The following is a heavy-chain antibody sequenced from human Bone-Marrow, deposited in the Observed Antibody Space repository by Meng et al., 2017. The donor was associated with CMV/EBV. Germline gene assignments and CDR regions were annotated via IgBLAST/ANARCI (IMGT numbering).Heavy chain of an antibody. Sequence: GESLKISCAASGFTFSSYGMHWVRQAPCKGLEWVAFIRYDGSNKYYADSVKGRFTISRDNSKNTLYLQMNSLRAEDTAVYYCAGKTDQLLYYYYGMDVWGQGTTVTVSS. J-gene: IGHJ6*02. V-gene: IGHV3-30*02. CDR3: AGKTDQLLYYYYGMDV. D-gene: IGHD2-2*01. CDR2: IRYDGSNK. CDR1: GFTFSSYG.